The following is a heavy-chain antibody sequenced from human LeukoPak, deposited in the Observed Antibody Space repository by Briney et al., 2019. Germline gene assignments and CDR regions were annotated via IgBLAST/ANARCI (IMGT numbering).Heavy chain of an antibody. D-gene: IGHD2-2*02. CDR3: AGYCSSTSCSTLDDFDM. J-gene: IGHJ3*02. V-gene: IGHV4-34*01. Sequence: SETLSLTCAVYGGSFSGYYWSWIRQPPGKGLEWIGEINHSGSTNYNPSLKSRVTISVDTSKNQFSLKLSSVTAADTAVYYCAGYCSSTSCSTLDDFDMGGQGTMVTVSS. CDR1: GGSFSGYY. CDR2: INHSGST.